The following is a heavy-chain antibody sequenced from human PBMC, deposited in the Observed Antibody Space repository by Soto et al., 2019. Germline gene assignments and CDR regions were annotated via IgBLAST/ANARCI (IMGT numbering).Heavy chain of an antibody. CDR2: IYYSGST. Sequence: PSETLSLTCTVSGGSVSSGSYYWSWIRQPPGKGLEWIGYIYYSGSTNYNPSLKSRVTISVDTSKNQFSLKLSSVTAADTAVYYCARERPSTVTTRNNWFDPWGQGTLVTVSS. J-gene: IGHJ5*02. V-gene: IGHV4-61*01. D-gene: IGHD4-17*01. CDR3: ARERPSTVTTRNNWFDP. CDR1: GGSVSSGSYY.